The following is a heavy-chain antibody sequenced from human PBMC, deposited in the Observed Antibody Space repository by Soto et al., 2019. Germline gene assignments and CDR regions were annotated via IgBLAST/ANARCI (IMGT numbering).Heavy chain of an antibody. J-gene: IGHJ4*02. D-gene: IGHD1-26*01. V-gene: IGHV3-33*01. CDR1: GFTFRTYG. CDR3: ARGRVDGGELDL. Sequence: VQLVESGGGVVQPGRSLRLSCAASGFTFRTYGMYWVRQGPGKGLEWVAVIWYDASNKYYADSVKGRFTISRDNSENTLYLQMNSLRAEDTAVYYCARGRVDGGELDLWGQGTLVTVSS. CDR2: IWYDASNK.